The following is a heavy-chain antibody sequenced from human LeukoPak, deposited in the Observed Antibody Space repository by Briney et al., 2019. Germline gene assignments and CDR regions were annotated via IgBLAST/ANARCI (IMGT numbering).Heavy chain of an antibody. CDR1: GGTFSSYA. V-gene: IGHV1-69*04. CDR2: IIPILGIA. J-gene: IGHJ4*02. CDR3: AREGRDGYSDY. D-gene: IGHD5-24*01. Sequence: SVKVSCKASGGTFSSYAISWVRQAPGQGLEWMGRIIPILGIANYAQKFQGRVTITADKSTSTAYMELSCLRSEDTAVYYCAREGRDGYSDYWGQGTLVTVSS.